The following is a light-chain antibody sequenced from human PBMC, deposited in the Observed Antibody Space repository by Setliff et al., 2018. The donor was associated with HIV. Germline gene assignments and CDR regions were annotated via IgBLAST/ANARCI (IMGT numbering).Light chain of an antibody. CDR2: DVN. V-gene: IGLV2-14*03. CDR1: SSDVGGYNY. J-gene: IGLJ3*02. Sequence: QSVLTQPASVSGSPGQSITISCTGTSSDVGGYNYVSWYQQHPGKAPKLMIYDVNNRPSGVSTRFSGSKSGRTASLTISGLQAEDEADYYCCAYAGSYRGVFGGGTKVTVL. CDR3: CAYAGSYRGV.